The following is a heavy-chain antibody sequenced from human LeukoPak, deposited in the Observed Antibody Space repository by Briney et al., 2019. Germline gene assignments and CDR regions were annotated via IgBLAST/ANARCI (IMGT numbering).Heavy chain of an antibody. J-gene: IGHJ3*02. Sequence: SETLSLTCTVSGGSISSYYWSWIRQPPGKGLEWIGYIYYSGSTNYNPSLKSRVTISVDASKNQFSLKLSSVTAADTAVYYCARESYGDYVFSAFDIWGQGTMVTVSS. CDR1: GGSISSYY. V-gene: IGHV4-59*01. D-gene: IGHD4-17*01. CDR3: ARESYGDYVFSAFDI. CDR2: IYYSGST.